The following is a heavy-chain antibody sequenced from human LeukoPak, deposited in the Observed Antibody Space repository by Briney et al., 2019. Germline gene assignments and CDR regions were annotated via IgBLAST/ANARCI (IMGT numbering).Heavy chain of an antibody. CDR3: ARFYRRGIAAAGTPGY. Sequence: ASVKVSCKASGYTFTSYGISWVRQAPGQGLEWMGWISAYNGNTNYAQMLQGRVTMTTDTSTSTAYMELRSLSSDDTAVYYCARFYRRGIAAAGTPGYWGQGTLVTVSS. J-gene: IGHJ4*02. D-gene: IGHD6-13*01. CDR1: GYTFTSYG. CDR2: ISAYNGNT. V-gene: IGHV1-18*01.